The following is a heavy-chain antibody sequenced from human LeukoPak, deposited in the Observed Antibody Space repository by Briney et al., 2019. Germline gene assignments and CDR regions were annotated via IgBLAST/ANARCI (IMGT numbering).Heavy chain of an antibody. V-gene: IGHV1-18*01. J-gene: IGHJ6*02. Sequence: GASVKVSCKSSDDTFASYGISWVRQAPGQGLEWMGWISAYNGNTNYAQKFQGRVTMTRNTSISTAYMELSSLRSEDTAVYYCARGVGATLFGMDVWGQGTTVTVSS. CDR3: ARGVGATLFGMDV. D-gene: IGHD1-26*01. CDR1: DDTFASYG. CDR2: ISAYNGNT.